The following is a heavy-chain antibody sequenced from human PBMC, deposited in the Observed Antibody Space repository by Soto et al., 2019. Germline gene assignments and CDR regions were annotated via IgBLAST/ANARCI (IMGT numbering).Heavy chain of an antibody. J-gene: IGHJ6*03. V-gene: IGHV4-59*01. Sequence: PSETLSLTCTVSGGSISDYYWSWIRQPPGKGLEWIGYLYYSGSTNYNPSLKSRVTISVDTSKKQFSLKLSSVTAADTAVYYCVWGYYMDVWGQGTTVTVSS. CDR3: VWGYYMDV. D-gene: IGHD3-10*01. CDR1: GGSISDYY. CDR2: LYYSGST.